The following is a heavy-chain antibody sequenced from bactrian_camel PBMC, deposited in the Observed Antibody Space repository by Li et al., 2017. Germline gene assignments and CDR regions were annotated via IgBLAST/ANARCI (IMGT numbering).Heavy chain of an antibody. Sequence: HVQLVESGGGSVQAGGSLRLSCRASGYRTGATCVAWFRQAPGEERWAVAHIWNGGGGTDYAPSVRGRFTISQDNAENTVYLQMNSLKPEDTGTYYCAADWGVGRICNWGQGTQVTVS. CDR2: IWNGGGGT. D-gene: IGHD5*01. CDR3: AADWGVGRICN. CDR1: GYRTGATC. J-gene: IGHJ4*01. V-gene: IGHV3S63*01.